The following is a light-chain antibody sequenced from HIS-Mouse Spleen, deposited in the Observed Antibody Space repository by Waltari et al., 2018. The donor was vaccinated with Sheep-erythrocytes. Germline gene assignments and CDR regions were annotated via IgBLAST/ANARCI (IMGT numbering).Light chain of an antibody. J-gene: IGLJ1*01. CDR1: SSDVGGYNY. Sequence: QSALTQPRSVSGSPGQSVTISCTGTSSDVGGYNYVSWYQQHPGKAPQLMIYDVSKRPSGVPDRFSGSKSGNTASLTISGLQAEDEADYYCCSYPGSYNHVFATGTKVTVL. CDR3: CSYPGSYNHV. V-gene: IGLV2-11*01. CDR2: DVS.